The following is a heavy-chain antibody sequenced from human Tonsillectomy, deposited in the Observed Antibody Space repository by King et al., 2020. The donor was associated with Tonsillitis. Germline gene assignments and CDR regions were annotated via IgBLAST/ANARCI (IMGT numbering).Heavy chain of an antibody. D-gene: IGHD4-23*01. CDR1: GFTFSDYY. V-gene: IGHV3-11*01. J-gene: IGHJ4*02. CDR3: ASPRAEWELPY. Sequence: VQLVESGGSLVKPGGSLRLSCAASGFTFSDYYMGWIRQAPGKGLEWVSYISTSGSATYYADSVKGRFTISRDNTKNSLYLQMNSLRVDDTALYYCASPRAEWELPYWGQGTLVTVSS. CDR2: ISTSGSAT.